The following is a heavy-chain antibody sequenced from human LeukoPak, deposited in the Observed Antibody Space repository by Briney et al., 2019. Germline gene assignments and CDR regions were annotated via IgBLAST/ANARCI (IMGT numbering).Heavy chain of an antibody. J-gene: IGHJ4*02. D-gene: IGHD6-6*01. CDR3: ARHSSSSIGY. Sequence: NPSETLSLTCTVSGGSISSGGYYWSWIRQHPGKGLEWIGYIYYSGSTYYNPSLKSRVTISVDTSKNQFSLKLSSVTAADTAVYYCARHSSSSIGYWGQGTLVTVSS. CDR2: IYYSGST. CDR1: GGSISSGGYY. V-gene: IGHV4-31*03.